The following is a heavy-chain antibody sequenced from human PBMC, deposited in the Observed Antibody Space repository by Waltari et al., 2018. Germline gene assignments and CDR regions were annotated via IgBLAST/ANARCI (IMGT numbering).Heavy chain of an antibody. D-gene: IGHD3-10*01. CDR3: ARVFYGSGSYHGMDV. V-gene: IGHV4-30-2*01. CDR1: GGSISSGGYS. CDR2: IYHSGST. Sequence: QLQLQESGSGLVKPSQTLSLTCAVSGGSISSGGYSWSWIRQPPGKGLEWIGYIYHSGSTYYNPSLKSRVTISVDRSKNQFSLKLSSVTAADTAVYYCARVFYGSGSYHGMDVWGQGTTVTVSS. J-gene: IGHJ6*02.